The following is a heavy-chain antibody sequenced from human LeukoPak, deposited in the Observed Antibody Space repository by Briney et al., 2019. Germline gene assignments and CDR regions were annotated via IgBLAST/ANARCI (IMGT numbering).Heavy chain of an antibody. V-gene: IGHV4-39*01. CDR1: GGSISSNIYY. CDR2: IYYSGST. CDR3: ARRHRYYYYMDV. Sequence: SSETLSLTCTVSGGSISSNIYYRGWIRQPPGKGLEWIGSIYYSGSTYYNPSLKSRVTISVDTSKNQFSLKLSSVTAADTAVYYCARRHRYYYYMDVWGKGTTVTVSS. J-gene: IGHJ6*03.